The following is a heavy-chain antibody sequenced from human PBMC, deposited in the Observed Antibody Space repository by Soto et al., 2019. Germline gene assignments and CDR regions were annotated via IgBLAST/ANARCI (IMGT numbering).Heavy chain of an antibody. J-gene: IGHJ4*02. Sequence: GSMTLSRAVARFSFTSFAMSWVRQAPGKGLEWVSAISGSGGSTYYADSVKGRFTISRDNSKNTLYLQMNSLRAEDTAVYYCTKDLSSSCYRTFDHWGQGP. D-gene: IGHD6-13*01. V-gene: IGHV3-23*01. CDR3: TKDLSSSCYRTFDH. CDR2: ISGSGGST. CDR1: RFSFTSFA.